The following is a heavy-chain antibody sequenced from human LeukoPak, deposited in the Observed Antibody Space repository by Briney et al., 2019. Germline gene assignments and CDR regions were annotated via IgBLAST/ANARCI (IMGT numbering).Heavy chain of an antibody. Sequence: GGSLRLSCAASGFTFSNAWMSWVRQVPGKGLEWVGHIKSKSDGGTTDYAAPVKGRFTISRDDSKNTLYLQMNSLRAEDTAVYYCARYSGSYPYYLDYWGQGTLVTVSS. CDR3: ARYSGSYPYYLDY. CDR2: IKSKSDGGTT. J-gene: IGHJ4*02. CDR1: GFTFSNAW. D-gene: IGHD1-26*01. V-gene: IGHV3-15*01.